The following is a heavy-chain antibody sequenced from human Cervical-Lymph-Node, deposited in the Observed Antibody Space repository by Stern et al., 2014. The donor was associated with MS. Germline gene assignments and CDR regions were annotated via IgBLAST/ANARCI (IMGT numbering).Heavy chain of an antibody. J-gene: IGHJ4*02. CDR1: GFTFSSYS. D-gene: IGHD3-22*01. V-gene: IGHV3-48*02. CDR3: ASLVGGYYDSSGYYPFDY. Sequence: VQLVESGGGLVQPGGSLRLSCAASGFTFSSYSMNWVRQAPGKGLEWVSYISSSSTIYYADSVKGRFTISRDNAKNSLYLQMNSLRDEDTAVYYCASLVGGYYDSSGYYPFDYWGQGTLVTVSS. CDR2: ISSSSTI.